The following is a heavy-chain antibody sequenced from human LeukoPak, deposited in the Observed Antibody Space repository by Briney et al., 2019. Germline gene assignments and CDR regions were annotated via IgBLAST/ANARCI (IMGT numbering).Heavy chain of an antibody. D-gene: IGHD2-2*01. CDR2: FDPEDGET. CDR1: GYTLTELS. J-gene: IGHJ6*04. Sequence: ASVKVSCKVSGYTLTELSMHWVRQAPGKGLEWMGGFDPEDGETIYAQKFQGRVTMTEDTSTDTAYMELSSLRSEDTAVYYCATFQSLYCSSTSCYSTEVLDVWGKGTTVTVSS. V-gene: IGHV1-24*01. CDR3: ATFQSLYCSSTSCYSTEVLDV.